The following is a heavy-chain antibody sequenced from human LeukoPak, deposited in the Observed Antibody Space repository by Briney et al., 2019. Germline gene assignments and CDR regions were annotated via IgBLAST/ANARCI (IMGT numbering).Heavy chain of an antibody. Sequence: GGSLRLSCAASGFTFSSYAMHWVRQAPGKGLEWVAVISYDGSNKYYADSVKGRFTISRDNSKNTLYLQMNSLRAEDTAVYYCARDRELWFGELLSHYYGMDVWGQGTTVTVSS. CDR2: ISYDGSNK. J-gene: IGHJ6*02. CDR3: ARDRELWFGELLSHYYGMDV. V-gene: IGHV3-30-3*01. CDR1: GFTFSSYA. D-gene: IGHD3-10*01.